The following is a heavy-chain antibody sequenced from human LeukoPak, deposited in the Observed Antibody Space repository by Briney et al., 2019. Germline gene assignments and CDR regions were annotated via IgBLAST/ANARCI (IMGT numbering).Heavy chain of an antibody. J-gene: IGHJ2*01. D-gene: IGHD6-13*01. CDR2: IYYSGST. CDR3: ARDKGLAAAGHWYFDL. V-gene: IGHV4-59*01. Sequence: KTSETLSHTCTVSGGSISSYYWSWIRQPPGKGLGWIGYIYYSGSTNYNPSLKSRVTISGDTSKNQFSLKLSSVTAADTAVYYCARDKGLAAAGHWYFDLWGRGTLVTVSS. CDR1: GGSISSYY.